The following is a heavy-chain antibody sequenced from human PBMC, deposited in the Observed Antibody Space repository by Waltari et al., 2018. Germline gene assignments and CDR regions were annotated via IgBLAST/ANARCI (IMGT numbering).Heavy chain of an antibody. J-gene: IGHJ4*02. V-gene: IGHV3-7*01. CDR2: IKQDGSDK. CDR1: GFTFSSYW. CDR3: ARDRRSEHLFDY. Sequence: EVQLVESGGGLVQPGGSLRLSCAASGFTFSSYWMTWVRQAPGKGLEWVANIKQDGSDKYYVDSVKGRFTISRDNAKNSVYLQMNSLRVEETAVYYCARDRRSEHLFDYWGQGTLVTVSS.